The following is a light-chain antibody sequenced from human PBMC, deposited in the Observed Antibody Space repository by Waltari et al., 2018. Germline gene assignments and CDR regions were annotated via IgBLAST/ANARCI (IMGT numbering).Light chain of an antibody. CDR2: INK. CDR3: AAWDDGLNGCV. J-gene: IGLJ3*02. CDR1: SPHIGGNP. Sequence: QSVLTQPPSASGAPGQRVTISWSGSSPHIGGNPLNWYKHRPGTAPKLIIYINKPRPARGPDRVAGSTSGTAASLAISGSRSEEEADYYCAAWDDGLNGCVFGGGTKVSVL. V-gene: IGLV1-44*01.